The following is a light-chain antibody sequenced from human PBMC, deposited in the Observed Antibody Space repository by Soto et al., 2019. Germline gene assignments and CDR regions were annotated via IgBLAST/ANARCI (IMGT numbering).Light chain of an antibody. J-gene: IGKJ2*01. CDR2: AAS. CDR1: RSVASK. Sequence: EIVMTQSPATLSVSPGEIATLSCRASRSVASKLAGYQQKPGPAPRLLIYAASPSATDIPARFSGRGSGTECTLYISSLQAEDFPVYYCHEYNIWPPYTFGQGTKLESK. CDR3: HEYNIWPPYT. V-gene: IGKV3-15*01.